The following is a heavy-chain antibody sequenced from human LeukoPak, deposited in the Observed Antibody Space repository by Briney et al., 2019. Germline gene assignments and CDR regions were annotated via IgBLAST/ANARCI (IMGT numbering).Heavy chain of an antibody. CDR1: GYSFTSYW. CDR2: IYPGDSDT. V-gene: IGHV5-51*01. J-gene: IGHJ3*02. D-gene: IGHD2-21*02. CDR3: ARSCGGDCSSDDSLDI. Sequence: GESLKISCKGSGYSFTSYWIGWVRQMPGKGLEWMGFIYPGDSDTRYSPSFQGQVTFSVDKSTSTAFLQWSGLKASDIGIYYCARSCGGDCSSDDSLDIWGQGTTVSVSS.